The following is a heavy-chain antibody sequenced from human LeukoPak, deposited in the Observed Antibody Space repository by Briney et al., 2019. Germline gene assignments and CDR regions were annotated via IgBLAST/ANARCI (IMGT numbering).Heavy chain of an antibody. CDR3: ARDRTLFDY. Sequence: GGSLRLSCTASGFTFGDYAMSWVRQAPGKGLEWVGFIRSKAYGGTTEYAASVKGRFTISRDDSKSIAYLQMNSLKTEDTAVYYCARDRTLFDYWGQGTLVTVSS. J-gene: IGHJ4*02. CDR2: IRSKAYGGTT. D-gene: IGHD1-14*01. V-gene: IGHV3-49*04. CDR1: GFTFGDYA.